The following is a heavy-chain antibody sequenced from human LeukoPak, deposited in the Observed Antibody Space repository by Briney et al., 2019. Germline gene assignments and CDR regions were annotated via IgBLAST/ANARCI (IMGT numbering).Heavy chain of an antibody. CDR1: GGSISSSSYY. V-gene: IGHV4-39*02. Sequence: TSDTLSLTCTVSGGSISSSSYYWGWIRQPPGKGLEWIGSIYYSGSTCYNPSLKSRVSISVGTSKNHFSLELNSLTAPDTAVYYCAGGGTRITIVGVVINDFDYWGQGTLVTVSS. J-gene: IGHJ4*02. CDR2: IYYSGST. D-gene: IGHD3-3*01. CDR3: AGGGTRITIVGVVINDFDY.